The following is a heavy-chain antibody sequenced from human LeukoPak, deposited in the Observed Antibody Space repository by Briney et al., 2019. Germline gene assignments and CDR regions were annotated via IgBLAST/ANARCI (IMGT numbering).Heavy chain of an antibody. CDR1: GGSISSYY. CDR3: ARSMYCSSTSCSLAFAFDI. D-gene: IGHD2-2*01. J-gene: IGHJ3*02. CDR2: IYTSGST. Sequence: SETLSLTCTVSGGSISSYYWSWLRQPAGKGLEWIGRIYTSGSTNYNPSLKSRVTMSVDTSKNQFSLKLSSVTAADTAVYYCARSMYCSSTSCSLAFAFDIWGQGTMVTVSS. V-gene: IGHV4-4*07.